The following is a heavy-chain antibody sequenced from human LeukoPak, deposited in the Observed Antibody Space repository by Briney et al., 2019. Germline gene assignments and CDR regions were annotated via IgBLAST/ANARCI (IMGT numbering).Heavy chain of an antibody. V-gene: IGHV3-23*01. Sequence: PGGSLRLSCAASGFTFSSYAMSWVRQAPGKGLDWVSAISGSGGSTYYADSVKGRFTISRDNSKNTLYLQMNSLRAEDTAVYYCAKEKGITMIVVVRYYFDYWGQGTLVTVSS. J-gene: IGHJ4*02. CDR1: GFTFSSYA. CDR2: ISGSGGST. D-gene: IGHD3-22*01. CDR3: AKEKGITMIVVVRYYFDY.